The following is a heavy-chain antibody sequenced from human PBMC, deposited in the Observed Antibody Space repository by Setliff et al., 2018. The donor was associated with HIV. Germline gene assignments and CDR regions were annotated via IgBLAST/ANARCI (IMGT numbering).Heavy chain of an antibody. CDR1: GGTFSSYA. J-gene: IGHJ4*02. D-gene: IGHD3-22*01. V-gene: IGHV1-69*05. CDR2: IIPIFGTA. Sequence: SVKVSCKASGGTFSSYAISWVRQAPGQGLEWMGGIIPIFGTANYAQKFQGRVTITTDESTSTAYMELSSLRSEDTAVYYCARDLYYYDSSGYFDYWGQGTLVTVSS. CDR3: ARDLYYYDSSGYFDY.